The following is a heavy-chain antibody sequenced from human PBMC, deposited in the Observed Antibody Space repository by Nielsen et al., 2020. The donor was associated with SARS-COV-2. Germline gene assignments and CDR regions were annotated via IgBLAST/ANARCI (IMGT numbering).Heavy chain of an antibody. J-gene: IGHJ4*02. CDR1: GFSISNYA. V-gene: IGHV3-30*09. D-gene: IGHD6-19*01. CDR3: ARGAVAGASSLDY. CDR2: ISYEGSYK. Sequence: GESLKISCAASGFSISNYALHWVRQAPGKGLEWVAMISYEGSYKYYADSVKGRFAISREISRNTVFLQMNSLTTDDTAVYYCARGAVAGASSLDYWGQGTLVTVSS.